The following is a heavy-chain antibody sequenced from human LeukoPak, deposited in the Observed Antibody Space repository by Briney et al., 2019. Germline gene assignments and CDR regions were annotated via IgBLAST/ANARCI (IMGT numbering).Heavy chain of an antibody. J-gene: IGHJ3*02. CDR3: ARQGSVGLADAFDI. CDR2: IYYSGST. CDR1: DGSLSTYY. D-gene: IGHD6-19*01. V-gene: IGHV4-59*08. Sequence: SETLSLTCTVSDGSLSTYYWSWIRQPPGKELEWIGYIYYSGSTNYNPSLKSRVTMSVDTCKNQFSLKLSSVTAADTAVYYCARQGSVGLADAFDIWGQGTMVTVSS.